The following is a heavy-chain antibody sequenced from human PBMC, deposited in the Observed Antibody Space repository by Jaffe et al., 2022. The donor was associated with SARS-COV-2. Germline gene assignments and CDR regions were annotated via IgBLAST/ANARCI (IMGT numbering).Heavy chain of an antibody. CDR3: AKDRIVLGFSGLDI. J-gene: IGHJ3*02. D-gene: IGHD2-8*01. Sequence: QVQLVESGGGVVQPGRSLRLSCAASGFTFSSYGMHWVRQAPGKGLEWVAVISYDGSNKYYADSVKGRFTISRDNSKNTLYLQMNSLRAEDTAVYYCAKDRIVLGFSGLDIWGQGTMVTVSS. CDR1: GFTFSSYG. CDR2: ISYDGSNK. V-gene: IGHV3-30*18.